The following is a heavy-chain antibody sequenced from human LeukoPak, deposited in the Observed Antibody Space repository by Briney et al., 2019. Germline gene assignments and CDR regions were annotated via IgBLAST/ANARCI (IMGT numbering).Heavy chain of an antibody. V-gene: IGHV3-66*02. D-gene: IGHD2-21*01. CDR3: ARDVLIGPSFVFGDYIPYQQ. CDR1: GFIVSDSY. J-gene: IGHJ1*01. CDR2: IFADGRI. Sequence: PGGSLRLSCGGFGFIVSDSYMSWVRQAPGKGLEWVSMIFADGRIYYADSVKGRFTISRDNSKNTLFLQMSRLRAEDTAMYYCARDVLIGPSFVFGDYIPYQQWGQGTLVTVSS.